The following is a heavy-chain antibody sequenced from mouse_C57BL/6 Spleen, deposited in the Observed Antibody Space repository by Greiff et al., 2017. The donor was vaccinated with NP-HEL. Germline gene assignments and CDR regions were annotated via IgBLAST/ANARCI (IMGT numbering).Heavy chain of an antibody. CDR3: ARRGIYDGYYAY. CDR2: IYPGGGYT. Sequence: QVQLKESGAELVRPGTSVKMSCKASGYTFTNYWIGWAKQRPGHGLEWIGDIYPGGGYTNYNEKFKGKATLTADKSSSTAYMQFSSLTSEDSAIYYCARRGIYDGYYAYWGQGTLVTVSA. V-gene: IGHV1-63*01. D-gene: IGHD2-3*01. CDR1: GYTFTNYW. J-gene: IGHJ3*01.